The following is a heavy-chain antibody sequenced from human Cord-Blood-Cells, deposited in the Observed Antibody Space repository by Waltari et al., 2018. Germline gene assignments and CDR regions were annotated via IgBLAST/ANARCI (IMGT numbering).Heavy chain of an antibody. Sequence: QVQLVQSGAEVKKPGASVKVSCKASGYTFTSYGICWVRQAPGQGLEGMGWISACNGNTTDAQILEGRVAMTTDTSTSTAYMELRSLRSDDTAVYYCAGDRGDRVGATTRFDYWGQGTLVTVSS. D-gene: IGHD1-26*01. J-gene: IGHJ4*02. CDR2: ISACNGNT. CDR3: AGDRGDRVGATTRFDY. CDR1: GYTFTSYG. V-gene: IGHV1-18*01.